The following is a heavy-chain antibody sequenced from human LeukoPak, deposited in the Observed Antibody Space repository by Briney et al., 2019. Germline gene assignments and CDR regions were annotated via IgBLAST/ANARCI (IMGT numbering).Heavy chain of an antibody. CDR3: ARLLYGSGYEAFDI. Sequence: SETLSLTCAVYGGSFSGYYWSWIRQPPGKGLEWIGEINHSGSTNYNPSLKSRVTISVDTSKNQFSLKLSSVTAADTAVYYCARLLYGSGYEAFDIWGQGTMVTVSS. J-gene: IGHJ3*02. V-gene: IGHV4-34*01. D-gene: IGHD3-10*01. CDR1: GGSFSGYY. CDR2: INHSGST.